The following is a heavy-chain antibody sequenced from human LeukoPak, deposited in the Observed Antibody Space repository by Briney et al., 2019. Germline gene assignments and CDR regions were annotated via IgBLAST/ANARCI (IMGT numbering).Heavy chain of an antibody. D-gene: IGHD2-2*01. Sequence: GASVKVSCKASGGTFSSYAISWVRQAPGQGLEWMGGIIPIFGTANYAQKFQGRVTITTDESTSTAYMELSSLRSEDTAAYYCARPIVVVPAAVGGWFDPWGQGTLVTVSS. CDR2: IIPIFGTA. CDR3: ARPIVVVPAAVGGWFDP. V-gene: IGHV1-69*05. CDR1: GGTFSSYA. J-gene: IGHJ5*02.